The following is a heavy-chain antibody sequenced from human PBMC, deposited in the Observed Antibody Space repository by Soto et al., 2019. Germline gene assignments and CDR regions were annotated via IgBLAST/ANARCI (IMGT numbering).Heavy chain of an antibody. CDR3: GRSALDDHAYHHLDS. V-gene: IGHV1-45*02. CDR1: GYIFTYRY. Sequence: SVKVSCKASGYIFTYRYLYWVRQPPRPALEWRGWIIPYNGNTNYAQKFQDRFSITRESSLSTVYMELRSLRSDDTGMYYCGRSALDDHAYHHLDSSCPGALVTVSS. D-gene: IGHD3-16*01. J-gene: IGHJ5*01. CDR2: IIPYNGNT.